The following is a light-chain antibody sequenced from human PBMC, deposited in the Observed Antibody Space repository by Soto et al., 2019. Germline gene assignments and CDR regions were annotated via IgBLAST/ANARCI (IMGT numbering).Light chain of an antibody. CDR3: QQYSSYPYT. CDR2: KAS. Sequence: DIQMTQSPSTLSASVGDRVTITCRAGQSISSWLAWYQQKPGTAPKLLIYKASSLQSGVPSRFSGSGSGTEFTLTISSLQPDDFATYYCQQYSSYPYTFGQGTKLEIK. CDR1: QSISSW. J-gene: IGKJ2*01. V-gene: IGKV1-5*03.